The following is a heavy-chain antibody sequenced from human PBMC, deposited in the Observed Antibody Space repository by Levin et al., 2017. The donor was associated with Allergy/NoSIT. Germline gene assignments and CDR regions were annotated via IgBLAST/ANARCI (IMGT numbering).Heavy chain of an antibody. CDR3: AREGGSYPYYFDY. CDR2: IYYSGST. V-gene: IGHV4-59*01. Sequence: SQTLSLTCTVSGGSISSYYWSWIRQPPGKGLEWIGYIYYSGSTNYNPSLKSRVTISVDTSKNQFSLKLSSVTAADTAVYYCAREGGSYPYYFDYWGQGTLVTVSS. J-gene: IGHJ4*02. CDR1: GGSISSYY. D-gene: IGHD1-26*01.